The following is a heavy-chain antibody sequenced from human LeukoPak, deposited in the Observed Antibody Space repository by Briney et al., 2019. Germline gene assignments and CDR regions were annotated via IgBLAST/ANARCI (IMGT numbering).Heavy chain of an antibody. CDR2: IIPIFGTA. V-gene: IGHV1-69*05. CDR3: ARTVGATTHYFDY. Sequence: ASVKVSCKASGGTFSSYAISWVRQAPGQGLEWMGGIIPIFGTANYAQKFQGRVTITTDESTSTAYMELSSLRSEDTAVYYCARTVGATTHYFDYWGQGTLVTVSS. D-gene: IGHD1-26*01. CDR1: GGTFSSYA. J-gene: IGHJ4*02.